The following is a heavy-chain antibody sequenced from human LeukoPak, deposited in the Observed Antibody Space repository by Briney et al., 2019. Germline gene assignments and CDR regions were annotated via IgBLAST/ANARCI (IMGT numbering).Heavy chain of an antibody. CDR3: ATSNPGSGAYYYDYSDV. CDR2: CDLEDGER. D-gene: IGHD6-25*01. CDR1: GYTLTELS. J-gene: IGHJ6*03. V-gene: IGHV1-24*01. Sequence: GASVKVSCKVSGYTLTELSIHWVRQAPGKGLEWMGGCDLEDGERIYAQKFQDRVTMTQDTSTDTAYMELSSLRTEHPAVYYCATSNPGSGAYYYDYSDVWGKGTTVTVSS.